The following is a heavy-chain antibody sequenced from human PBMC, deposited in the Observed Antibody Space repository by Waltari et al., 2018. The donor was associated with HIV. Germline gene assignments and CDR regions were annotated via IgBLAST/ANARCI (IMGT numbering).Heavy chain of an antibody. CDR3: ARTPRRTIGELLEENYFDY. V-gene: IGHV3-33*01. CDR2: MLYDGSEK. CDR1: GFTFNTYG. J-gene: IGHJ4*02. D-gene: IGHD3-10*01. Sequence: QVQLVESGGGVVQPGRSLRLSCTATGFTFNTYGMHWVCQAPGKGLEWVAVMLYDGSEKYSEDSVKARFTISRDNSKNTLYLQMNSLRAEDTAVYYCARTPRRTIGELLEENYFDYWGQGTLVTVSS.